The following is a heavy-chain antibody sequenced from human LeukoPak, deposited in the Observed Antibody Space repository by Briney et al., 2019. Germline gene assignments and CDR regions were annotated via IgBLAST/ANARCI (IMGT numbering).Heavy chain of an antibody. CDR2: INAGNGNT. CDR3: ARGGWLQLQTFDY. D-gene: IGHD5-24*01. V-gene: IGHV1-3*01. Sequence: ASVKVSCKASGYTFTSYAMHWVRQAPGQRLEWMGWINAGNGNTKYSQKFQGRVTITRDTSASTAYMELRSLRSDDTAVYYCARGGWLQLQTFDYWGQGTLVTVSS. J-gene: IGHJ4*02. CDR1: GYTFTSYA.